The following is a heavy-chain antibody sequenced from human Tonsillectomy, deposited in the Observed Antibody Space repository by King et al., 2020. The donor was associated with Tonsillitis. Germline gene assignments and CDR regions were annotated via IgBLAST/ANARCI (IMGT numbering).Heavy chain of an antibody. Sequence: QLQESGPGLVKPSETLSLTCTVSGGSISSSSYYWGWIRQPPGKGLEWIGSIYYSGSTYYNPSLKSRVTISVDTSKNQFSLKLSSVTAADTAVYYCAGHSGGTIFGDAFDSWGQGTMVTVSS. V-gene: IGHV4-39*01. CDR1: GGSISSSSYY. D-gene: IGHD3-3*01. CDR3: AGHSGGTIFGDAFDS. CDR2: IYYSGST. J-gene: IGHJ3*02.